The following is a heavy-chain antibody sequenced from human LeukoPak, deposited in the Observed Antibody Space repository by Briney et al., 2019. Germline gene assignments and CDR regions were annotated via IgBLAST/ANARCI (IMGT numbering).Heavy chain of an antibody. Sequence: QTGGSLRLSCSASGFTFSSSAMHWVRQAPGEGLKYVSSISNDGHNTYYADSVQARFTISRDNSKNTLYLQMSSLRPEDTALYFCVKAPLHSNNWSGFDYWGQGTLATVSS. CDR1: GFTFSSSA. CDR2: ISNDGHNT. D-gene: IGHD6-13*01. CDR3: VKAPLHSNNWSGFDY. J-gene: IGHJ4*02. V-gene: IGHV3-64D*06.